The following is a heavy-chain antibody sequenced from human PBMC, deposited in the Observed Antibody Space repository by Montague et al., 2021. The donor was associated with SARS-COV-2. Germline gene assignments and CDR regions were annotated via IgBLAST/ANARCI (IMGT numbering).Heavy chain of an antibody. CDR2: IYHSGST. CDR3: ARRPLGYYYYGMDV. CDR1: GGSISSSNW. Sequence: SETLSLTCAVSGGSISSSNWWSWVRQPPGKGLEWMGEIYHSGSTNYNPSLKSRVTISVDKSKNQFSLKLSSVTAADTAVYYCARRPLGYYYYGMDVWGQGTTVTVSS. V-gene: IGHV4-4*02. J-gene: IGHJ6*02.